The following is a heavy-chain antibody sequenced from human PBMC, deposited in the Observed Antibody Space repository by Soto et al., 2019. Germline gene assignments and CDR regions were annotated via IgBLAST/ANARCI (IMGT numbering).Heavy chain of an antibody. D-gene: IGHD3-10*01. J-gene: IGHJ6*03. CDR1: GGSFSGYQ. V-gene: IGHV4-34*02. CDR3: ARGLILWFGELSRRGGYSYYLEV. CDR2: INDSGNI. Sequence: QVQLQQWGAGLLKPSETLSLTCAVYGGSFSGYQWTWIRQTPERGLEWIGEINDSGNINYNPSLRSRGPIRADRAKRQISLGRGSVTAAATAVYYGARGLILWFGELSRRGGYSYYLEVGGKGP.